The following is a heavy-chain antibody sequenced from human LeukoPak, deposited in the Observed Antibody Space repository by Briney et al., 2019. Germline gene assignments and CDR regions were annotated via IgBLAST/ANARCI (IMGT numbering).Heavy chain of an antibody. D-gene: IGHD5-18*01. J-gene: IGHJ6*04. V-gene: IGHV3-21*01. CDR1: GFTFSSYS. Sequence: GGSLRLSCAASGFTFSSYSMNWVRQAPGKGLEWVSSISSSSSYIYYADSVKGRFTISRDSAKNSLYLQMNSLRAEDTAVYYCASLHVDTAMATGYYYGMYVWGKGTTVTVSS. CDR2: ISSSSSYI. CDR3: ASLHVDTAMATGYYYGMYV.